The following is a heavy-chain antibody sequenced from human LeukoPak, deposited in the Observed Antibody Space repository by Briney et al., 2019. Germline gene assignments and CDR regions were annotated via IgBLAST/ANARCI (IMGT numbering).Heavy chain of an antibody. D-gene: IGHD6-19*01. Sequence: GASVNVSCKASGYTFTDYYMHRVRQAPGQGLEWMGWANPNSGGTNYAQKFQGRFTMTRDTSINTAYMEVSGLRSDDTVVYYCSRTAPTIAMTGTGIDYWGQGTLVAVSS. CDR1: GYTFTDYY. CDR2: ANPNSGGT. J-gene: IGHJ4*02. CDR3: SRTAPTIAMTGTGIDY. V-gene: IGHV1-2*02.